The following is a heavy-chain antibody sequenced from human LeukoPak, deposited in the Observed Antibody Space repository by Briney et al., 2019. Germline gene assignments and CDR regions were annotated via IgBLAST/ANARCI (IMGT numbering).Heavy chain of an antibody. CDR3: AKGESQQLDEYFQH. V-gene: IGHV1-2*02. D-gene: IGHD6-13*01. Sequence: ASVKVSCKASGYTFTTYGLSWVRQVPGQGLEWMGWSNPKSGDTNYAQKFQGRVTMTRDTSISTAYMELTKLRSDDTAIYYCAKGESQQLDEYFQHWGQGTLVTVSS. CDR2: SNPKSGDT. J-gene: IGHJ1*01. CDR1: GYTFTTYG.